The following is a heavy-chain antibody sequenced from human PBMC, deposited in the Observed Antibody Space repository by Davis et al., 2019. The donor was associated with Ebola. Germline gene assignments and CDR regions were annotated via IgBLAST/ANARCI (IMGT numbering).Heavy chain of an antibody. J-gene: IGHJ4*02. D-gene: IGHD4-17*01. CDR1: GYSFTRYW. Sequence: PGGFLRLSCKGSGYSFTRYWIGWVRQLPGKGLEWMGIIYPGDSDTRYSPSFQGQVTISADRSISTAYLQWSSLKASDTAMYYCARQTTVTTDFDYWGQGTLVTVSS. V-gene: IGHV5-51*01. CDR3: ARQTTVTTDFDY. CDR2: IYPGDSDT.